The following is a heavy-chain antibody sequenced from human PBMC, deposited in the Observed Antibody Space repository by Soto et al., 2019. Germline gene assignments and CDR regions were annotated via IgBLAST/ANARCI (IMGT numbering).Heavy chain of an antibody. Sequence: QMHLVQSGAEVKKPGSSVKVSCKASGGSFTYTLSWVRQAPGQGLEWMGGIIPIFGTTNYAQKFQDRVTITADESTKTGYMELKTLRSQDTAVYYCARLHSHGTYGMDVWGQGTKFTVSS. CDR3: ARLHSHGTYGMDV. J-gene: IGHJ6*02. CDR2: IIPIFGTT. V-gene: IGHV1-69*01. CDR1: GGSFTYT. D-gene: IGHD5-18*01.